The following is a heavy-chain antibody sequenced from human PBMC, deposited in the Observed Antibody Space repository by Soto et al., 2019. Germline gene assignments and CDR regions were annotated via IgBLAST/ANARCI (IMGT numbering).Heavy chain of an antibody. Sequence: VQLVESGGGVVQPGRSLRLSCAASGFTVSNYGMHWVRQAPGKGVEWVAVIWNDGTNKYYVDSVRGRFTISRDDSKNRLYLEMNSLRAEDTGVYYCAKDMAAAAHQVDAFDIWGLGTMVSVSA. J-gene: IGHJ3*02. CDR3: AKDMAAAAHQVDAFDI. CDR2: IWNDGTNK. V-gene: IGHV3-33*03. D-gene: IGHD6-13*01. CDR1: GFTVSNYG.